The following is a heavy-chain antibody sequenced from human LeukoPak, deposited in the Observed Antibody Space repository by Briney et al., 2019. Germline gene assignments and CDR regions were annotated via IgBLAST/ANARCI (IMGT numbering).Heavy chain of an antibody. V-gene: IGHV3-30*18. Sequence: GGSLRLSCAASGFTLSAYAMHWVRQAPGKGLEWVALISYDGSNKYYADFVKGRFTISRDSSKNTLYLQVNSLRAGDTAVYYCAKEGLGSSWYPNYFDYWGQGTLVTVSS. CDR3: AKEGLGSSWYPNYFDY. CDR2: ISYDGSNK. CDR1: GFTLSAYA. D-gene: IGHD6-13*01. J-gene: IGHJ4*02.